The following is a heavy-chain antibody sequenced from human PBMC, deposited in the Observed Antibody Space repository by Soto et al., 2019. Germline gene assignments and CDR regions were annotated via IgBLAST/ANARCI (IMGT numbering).Heavy chain of an antibody. D-gene: IGHD2-8*02. CDR3: ARDKITGLFDY. V-gene: IGHV4-34*01. CDR1: GGSFSGYY. CDR2: INQSGST. J-gene: IGHJ4*02. Sequence: QVQLQQWGAGLLKPSETLSLTCAVYGGSFSGYYWTWIRQPPGTGLEWIGEINQSGSTNHNPSLKSRVTISVDTSKTQFSLQRPSVPAAVTALYDCARDKITGLFDYWGQGTLVTVSS.